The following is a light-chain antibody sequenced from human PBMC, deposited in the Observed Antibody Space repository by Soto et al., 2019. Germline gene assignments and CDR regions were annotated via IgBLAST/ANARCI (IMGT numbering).Light chain of an antibody. V-gene: IGLV2-23*01. CDR2: EGS. CDR1: SSDVGSYNL. Sequence: QSVLTQPASESGSPGQSITISGTGTSSDVGSYNLVSWYQQHPGKAPKLMIYEGSKRPSGVSNRFSGSKSGNTASLTISGLQAEDEADYYCCSYAGSSTYVFGTGTKVT. J-gene: IGLJ1*01. CDR3: CSYAGSSTYV.